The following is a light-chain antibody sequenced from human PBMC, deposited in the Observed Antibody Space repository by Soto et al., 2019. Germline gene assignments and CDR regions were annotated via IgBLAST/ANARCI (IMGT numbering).Light chain of an antibody. Sequence: QPVLTQPASVSGSPGQSITISCTGTSSDVGGYKYVYWYQQHPGKAPKLMIFEVSYRPSGVSNRFSGSKSGNTASLTISGLQAEDEADYYCSSYTSSSTLVFGGGTKLTVL. J-gene: IGLJ2*01. V-gene: IGLV2-14*01. CDR3: SSYTSSSTLV. CDR2: EVS. CDR1: SSDVGGYKY.